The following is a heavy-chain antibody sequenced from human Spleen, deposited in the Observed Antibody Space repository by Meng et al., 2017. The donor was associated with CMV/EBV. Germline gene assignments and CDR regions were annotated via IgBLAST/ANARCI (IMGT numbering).Heavy chain of an antibody. CDR3: ARDLRIHYYGSSLGY. CDR2: ISYDGSNK. D-gene: IGHD3-22*01. Sequence: GGSLRLSCAASRFTFSSYAMHWVRQAPGKGLEWVAVISYDGSNKFYADSGKGRFTISRDNSKNTLYLQMNSLRAEDTAVYYCARDLRIHYYGSSLGYWGQGTLVTVSS. J-gene: IGHJ4*02. CDR1: RFTFSSYA. V-gene: IGHV3-30-3*01.